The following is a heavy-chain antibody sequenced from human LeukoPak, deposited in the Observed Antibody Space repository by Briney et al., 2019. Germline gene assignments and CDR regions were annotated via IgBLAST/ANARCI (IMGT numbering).Heavy chain of an antibody. CDR3: AREGELRDFGIN. D-gene: IGHD1-14*01. V-gene: IGHV1-2*02. Sequence: ASVKVSCKASGYTFTGYYIHWVRQAPGQGLEWMGWINPNSGGTNYAQKFQDRVTMTRDTSISTAYMELSRLRSDDTAMYYCAREGELRDFGINWGQGTLVTVSS. CDR1: GYTFTGYY. CDR2: INPNSGGT. J-gene: IGHJ4*02.